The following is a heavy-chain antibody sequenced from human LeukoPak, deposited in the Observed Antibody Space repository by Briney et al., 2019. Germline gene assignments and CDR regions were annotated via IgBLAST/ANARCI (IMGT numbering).Heavy chain of an antibody. V-gene: IGHV4-59*12. D-gene: IGHD3-22*01. CDR2: IYYSGST. J-gene: IGHJ4*02. CDR3: ARDYYDSEGY. Sequence: PSETLSLTCTVSGGSISSYYWSWIRQPPGKGLEWIGYIYYSGSTNYNPSLKSRVTISVDTSKNQFSLKLSSVTAADTAVYYCARDYYDSEGYWGQGTLVTVSS. CDR1: GGSISSYY.